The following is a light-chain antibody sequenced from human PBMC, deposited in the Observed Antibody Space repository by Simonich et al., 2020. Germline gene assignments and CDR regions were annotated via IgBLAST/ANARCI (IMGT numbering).Light chain of an antibody. V-gene: IGKV3-11*01. CDR1: QSVSSY. Sequence: EIVLTQSPATLSLSPGERDTLSCRASQSVSSYFTWYQQKPGQAPRLLIYDASNRATGIPARFRGSGSGTDFTLTISSLEPEDFAVYYCQQRSNWPITFGQGTRLEIK. CDR3: QQRSNWPIT. J-gene: IGKJ5*01. CDR2: DAS.